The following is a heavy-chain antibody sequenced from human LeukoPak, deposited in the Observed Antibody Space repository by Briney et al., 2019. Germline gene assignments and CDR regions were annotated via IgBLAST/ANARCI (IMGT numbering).Heavy chain of an antibody. D-gene: IGHD5-12*01. CDR2: ISGSGGST. CDR3: ALQGDYSGYDYHY. V-gene: IGHV3-23*01. CDR1: GFTFSNYG. J-gene: IGHJ4*02. Sequence: PGRSLRLSCAASGFTFSNYGMHWVRQAPGKGLEWVSAISGSGGSTSYADSVKGRFTISRDISKNTLYLQMNSLRAEDTAVYYCALQGDYSGYDYHYWGQGTLVTVSS.